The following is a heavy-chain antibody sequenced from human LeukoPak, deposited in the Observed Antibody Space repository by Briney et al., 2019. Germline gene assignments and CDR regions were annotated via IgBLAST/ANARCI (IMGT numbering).Heavy chain of an antibody. CDR2: INPKSGGT. CDR3: ARDRATGTISN. J-gene: IGHJ4*02. Sequence: ASVKVSCKASGYTFIGYYMHWVRQAPGQGLEWMGWINPKSGGTNYAQKFQGRVTMTRDTSISTVYMELSRLRSDDTAVYYSARDRATGTISNWGQGTLVTVSS. CDR1: GYTFIGYY. V-gene: IGHV1-2*02. D-gene: IGHD1-7*01.